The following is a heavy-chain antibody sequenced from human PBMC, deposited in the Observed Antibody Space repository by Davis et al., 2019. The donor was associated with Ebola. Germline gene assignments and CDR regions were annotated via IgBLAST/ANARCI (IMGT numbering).Heavy chain of an antibody. CDR1: GFTFDDYA. Sequence: SLKISCAASGFTFDDYAMHWVRQAPGKGLEWVSGISWNSGSIGYADSVKGRFTISRDNSKNTLYLQMNSLRAEDTAVYYCAREAPYYGSGSYYNIIDYWGQGTLVTVSS. CDR3: AREAPYYGSGSYYNIIDY. V-gene: IGHV3-9*01. D-gene: IGHD3-10*01. J-gene: IGHJ4*02. CDR2: ISWNSGSI.